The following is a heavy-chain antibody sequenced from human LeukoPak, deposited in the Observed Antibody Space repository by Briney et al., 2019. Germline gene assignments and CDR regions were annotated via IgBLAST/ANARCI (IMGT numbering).Heavy chain of an antibody. CDR3: ARVGDY. D-gene: IGHD1-26*01. CDR1: GFTFSSYW. CDR2: ISYDGSNK. Sequence: PGGSLRLSCAASGFTFSSYWMSWVRQAPGKGLEWVAVISYDGSNKYYADSVKGRFTISRDNSKNTLYLQMNSLRAEDTAVYYCARVGDYWGQGTLVTVSS. V-gene: IGHV3-30-3*01. J-gene: IGHJ4*02.